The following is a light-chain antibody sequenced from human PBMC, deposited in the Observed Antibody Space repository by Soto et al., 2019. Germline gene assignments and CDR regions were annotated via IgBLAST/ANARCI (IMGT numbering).Light chain of an antibody. V-gene: IGLV2-14*01. J-gene: IGLJ3*02. Sequence: QSALTQPASVSGSPGQSITISCTGTSSDVGGYNYVSWYQQHPGKAPKLMIYEVSNRPSGVSNRFSGSKSCNTASLTISGLQAGDEADYYCSSYTSSSTLVFGGGTKVTVL. CDR1: SSDVGGYNY. CDR3: SSYTSSSTLV. CDR2: EVS.